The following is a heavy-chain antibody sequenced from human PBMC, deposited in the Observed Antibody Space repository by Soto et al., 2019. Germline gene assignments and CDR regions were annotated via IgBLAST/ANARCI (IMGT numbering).Heavy chain of an antibody. D-gene: IGHD2-15*01. CDR1: GGTFSSYA. V-gene: IGHV1-69*13. Sequence: SVKVSFKASGGTFSSYAISWVRQAPGQGLEGMGGIIPIFGTANYAQKFQGRGTITADESKSTAYMELSSLRSEDTAVYYCARYVGVVVAKHYGMDVWGQGTMVTVSS. CDR3: ARYVGVVVAKHYGMDV. CDR2: IIPIFGTA. J-gene: IGHJ6*02.